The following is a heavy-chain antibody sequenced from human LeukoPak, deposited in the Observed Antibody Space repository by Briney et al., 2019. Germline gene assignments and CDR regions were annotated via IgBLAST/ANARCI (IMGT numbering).Heavy chain of an antibody. CDR2: INAGNGNT. CDR1: GYTFTSYA. V-gene: IGHV1-3*01. CDR3: ARDYYGSGSPGSFDY. J-gene: IGHJ4*02. Sequence: ASVKVSCKASGYTFTSYAMHWVRQASGQRLEWMGWINAGNGNTKYSQKFQGRVTITRDTSASTAYMELSSLRSEDTAVYYCARDYYGSGSPGSFDYWGQGTLVTVSS. D-gene: IGHD3-10*01.